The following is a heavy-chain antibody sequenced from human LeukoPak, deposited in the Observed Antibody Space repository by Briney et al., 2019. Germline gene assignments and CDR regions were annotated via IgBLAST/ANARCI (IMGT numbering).Heavy chain of an antibody. J-gene: IGHJ4*02. Sequence: GGSLRLSCAASGFTFSSYAMHWVRQAPGKGLEWVAVISYDGSNKYYADSVKGRFTISRDNSKNTLYLQMNSLRAEDTAVYYCARVGGTYYYDSSPYDYWGQGTLVTVSS. CDR2: ISYDGSNK. CDR1: GFTFSSYA. D-gene: IGHD3-22*01. V-gene: IGHV3-30-3*01. CDR3: ARVGGTYYYDSSPYDY.